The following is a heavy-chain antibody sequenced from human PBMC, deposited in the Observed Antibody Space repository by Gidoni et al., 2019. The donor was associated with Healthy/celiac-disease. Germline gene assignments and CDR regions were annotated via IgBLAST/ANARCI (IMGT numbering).Heavy chain of an antibody. CDR2: ISSSSSYI. J-gene: IGHJ6*02. D-gene: IGHD2-2*01. Sequence: EVQLVESGGGLVKPGGSLRLSCAASGFTFSIYSMNWVRQAPGKGLEWVSSISSSSSYIYYADSVKGRFTISRDNAKNSLYLQMNSLRAEDTAVYYCARDGWDIVVVPAAPARGMDVWGQGTTVTVSS. CDR3: ARDGWDIVVVPAAPARGMDV. V-gene: IGHV3-21*01. CDR1: GFTFSIYS.